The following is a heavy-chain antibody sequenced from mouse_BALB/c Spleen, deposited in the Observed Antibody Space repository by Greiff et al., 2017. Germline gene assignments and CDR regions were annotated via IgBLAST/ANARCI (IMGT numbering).Heavy chain of an antibody. CDR3: TRGGDFDY. Sequence: EVQRVESGGGLVKPGGSLKLSCAASGFTFSSYTMSWVRQTPEKRLEWVATISSGGSYTYYPDSVKGRFTISRDNAKNTLYLQMSSLKSEDTAMYYCTRGGDFDYWGQGTTLTVSS. J-gene: IGHJ2*01. V-gene: IGHV5-6-4*01. CDR1: GFTFSSYT. CDR2: ISSGGSYT.